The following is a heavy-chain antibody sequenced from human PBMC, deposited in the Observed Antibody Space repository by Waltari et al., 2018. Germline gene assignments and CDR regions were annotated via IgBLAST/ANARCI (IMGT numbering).Heavy chain of an antibody. CDR3: VSLGLRFGESSYYFDY. Sequence: QVQLVQSGAEVKKPGSSVKVSCKASGGTFSSYAISWVRQAPGQGLEWMGGIIPIFGTANYAQKFQGRVTITADKSTSTAYMELSSLRSEDTAVYYCVSLGLRFGESSYYFDYWGQGTLVTVSS. CDR1: GGTFSSYA. CDR2: IIPIFGTA. J-gene: IGHJ4*02. V-gene: IGHV1-69*14. D-gene: IGHD3-10*01.